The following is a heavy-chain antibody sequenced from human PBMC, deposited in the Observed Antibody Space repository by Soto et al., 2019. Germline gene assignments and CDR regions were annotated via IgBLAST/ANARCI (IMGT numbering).Heavy chain of an antibody. CDR3: ASRYCSSTSCYGGDFDY. CDR1: GGTFSSYT. J-gene: IGHJ4*02. Sequence: SVKVSCKASGGTFSSYTISWVRQAPGQGLEWMGRIIPILGIANYAQKLQGRVTITADKSTSTAYMELSSLRSEDTAVYYCASRYCSSTSCYGGDFDYWGQGTLVTVSS. D-gene: IGHD2-2*01. CDR2: IIPILGIA. V-gene: IGHV1-69*02.